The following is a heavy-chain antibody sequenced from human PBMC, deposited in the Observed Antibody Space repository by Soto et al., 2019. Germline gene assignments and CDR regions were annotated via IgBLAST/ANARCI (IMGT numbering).Heavy chain of an antibody. J-gene: IGHJ6*03. V-gene: IGHV4-34*01. Sequence: SETLSLTCAVYGGSFSGYYWSWIRQPPGKGLEWIGEINHSGSTNYNPSLKSRVTISVDTSKNQFSLKLSFVTAADTAVYYCARAGSGSYRNYYYYYMDVWGKGTTVTVSS. CDR1: GGSFSGYY. CDR2: INHSGST. CDR3: ARAGSGSYRNYYYYYMDV. D-gene: IGHD3-10*01.